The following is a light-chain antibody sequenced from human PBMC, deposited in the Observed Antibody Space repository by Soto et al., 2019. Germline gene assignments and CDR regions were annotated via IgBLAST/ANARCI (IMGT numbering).Light chain of an antibody. CDR2: DAS. Sequence: EFVLTQSPGSLSLSPGERATLSCRASQTVRNSYLAWYQQKPGQAPGLLIYDASRRATGIPDRFSGGGSGTDFTLTISRLEPEDFAVYYCQQFSSYPLTFGGGTKVE. V-gene: IGKV3-20*01. CDR1: QTVRNSY. CDR3: QQFSSYPLT. J-gene: IGKJ4*01.